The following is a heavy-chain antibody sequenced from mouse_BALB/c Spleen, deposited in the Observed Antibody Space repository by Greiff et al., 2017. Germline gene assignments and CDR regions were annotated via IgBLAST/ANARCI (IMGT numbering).Heavy chain of an antibody. D-gene: IGHD2-1*01. J-gene: IGHJ3*01. CDR3: AKNGDYGNTGGFAY. CDR2: IWRGGST. Sequence: QVQLQQSGPSLVQPSQSLSITCTVSGFSLTSYGVHWVRQSPGKGLEWLGVIWRGGSTDYNAAFMSRLSITKDNSKSQVFFKMNSLQADDTAIYYCAKNGDYGNTGGFAYWGQGTLVTVSA. CDR1: GFSLTSYG. V-gene: IGHV2-5-1*01.